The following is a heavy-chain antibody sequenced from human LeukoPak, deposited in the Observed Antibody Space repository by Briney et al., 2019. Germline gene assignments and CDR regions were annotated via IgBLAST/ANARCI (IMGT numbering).Heavy chain of an antibody. CDR2: IYHSGST. Sequence: TSGTLSLTCAVSGGSISSSNWWSWVRQPPGKGLEWIGEIYHSGSTNYNPSLKSRVTISVDTSENQFSLKLSSVTAADTAVYYCASTRSAPGGYYGSGHYIGAPDYWGQGTLVTVSS. V-gene: IGHV4-4*02. CDR3: ASTRSAPGGYYGSGHYIGAPDY. J-gene: IGHJ4*02. D-gene: IGHD3-10*01. CDR1: GGSISSSNW.